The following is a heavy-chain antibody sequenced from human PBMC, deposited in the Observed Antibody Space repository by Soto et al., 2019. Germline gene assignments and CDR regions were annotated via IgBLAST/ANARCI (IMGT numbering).Heavy chain of an antibody. D-gene: IGHD3-3*01. CDR2: ISNSAGST. J-gene: IGHJ5*02. Sequence: PGGSLRLSCAASGFTFSNDAMSWVRRAPGKGLEWVSSISNSAGSTYYADSVKGRFTISRDNSRDTLFLQMNSLRAEDTAVYSCAKDGARYYDFWSAYSSWGQGTLVTVSS. V-gene: IGHV3-23*01. CDR3: AKDGARYYDFWSAYSS. CDR1: GFTFSNDA.